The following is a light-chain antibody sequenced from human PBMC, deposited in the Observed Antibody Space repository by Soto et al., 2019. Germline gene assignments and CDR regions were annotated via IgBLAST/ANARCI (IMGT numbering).Light chain of an antibody. Sequence: QSVLTQPPSVSGAPGQTVTISCTGSSFNIGAGYDVHWYQHLPGTAPKLLIYGNTNRPSGVPDRFSGSKSGTSASLAITGLQAEDEADYSCQSYDSSLSGYVFGTGTKLTVL. CDR1: SFNIGAGYD. J-gene: IGLJ1*01. V-gene: IGLV1-40*01. CDR2: GNT. CDR3: QSYDSSLSGYV.